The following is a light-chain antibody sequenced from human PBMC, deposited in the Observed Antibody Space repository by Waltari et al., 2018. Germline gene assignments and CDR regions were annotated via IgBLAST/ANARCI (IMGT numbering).Light chain of an antibody. CDR3: ASYRSGGTLL. J-gene: IGLJ7*01. Sequence: QSALTQPPSVSKSLGQSVTISCTGTSTDIGNYNGFSWYQQHSGTAPRLLIYEVTKRPSGVSDRFSGSQSGNTASLTISGLQAEDDADYYCASYRSGGTLLFGGGTRLTV. CDR2: EVT. V-gene: IGLV2-18*02. CDR1: STDIGNYNG.